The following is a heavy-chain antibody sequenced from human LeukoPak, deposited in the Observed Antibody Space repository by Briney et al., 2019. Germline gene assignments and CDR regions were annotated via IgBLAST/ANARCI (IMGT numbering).Heavy chain of an antibody. D-gene: IGHD1-1*01. CDR1: GGSISSSSYY. V-gene: IGHV4-39*01. CDR3: ARGLERREGWFDP. J-gene: IGHJ5*02. CDR2: IYYSGST. Sequence: SETLSLTCTVSGGSISSSSYYWGWIRQPPGTGLEWLGSIYYSGSTYYNPSLKSRVTISVDTSKKQFSLKLSSVTAADTAVYYCARGLERREGWFDPWGQGTLVTVSA.